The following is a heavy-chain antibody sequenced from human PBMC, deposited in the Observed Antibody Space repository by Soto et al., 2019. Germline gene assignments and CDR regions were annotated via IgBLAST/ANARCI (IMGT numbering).Heavy chain of an antibody. D-gene: IGHD6-13*01. Sequence: SETLSLTCTVSGGSISSYYWSWIRQPPGKGLEWIGYIYYSGSTNYNPSLKSRVTISVDTSKNQFSLKLSSVTAVDTAVYYCAGTFHSSSWYYFGTATSGNWFDPWGQGTLVTVSS. CDR1: GGSISSYY. CDR3: AGTFHSSSWYYFGTATSGNWFDP. V-gene: IGHV4-59*01. J-gene: IGHJ5*02. CDR2: IYYSGST.